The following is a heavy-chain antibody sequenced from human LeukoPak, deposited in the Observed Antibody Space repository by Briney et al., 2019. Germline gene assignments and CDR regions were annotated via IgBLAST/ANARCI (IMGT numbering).Heavy chain of an antibody. CDR1: GFTFSDYY. CDR3: ARASGDTVDTTTMGSY. Sequence: GGSLRLSCAASGFTFSDYYMSWIRQAPGKGLEWVSYISSSGSTIYYADSVKGRFTISRDNAKNSLYLQMNSLRAEDTAVYYCARASGDTVDTTTMGSYWGQGTLVTVSS. D-gene: IGHD5-18*01. V-gene: IGHV3-11*01. CDR2: ISSSGSTI. J-gene: IGHJ4*02.